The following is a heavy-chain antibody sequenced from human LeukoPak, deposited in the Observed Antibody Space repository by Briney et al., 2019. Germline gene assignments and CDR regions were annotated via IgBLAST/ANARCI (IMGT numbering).Heavy chain of an antibody. CDR3: ARGVAAAGTRARKTYYFDY. J-gene: IGHJ4*02. D-gene: IGHD6-13*01. CDR1: GVTFSDYY. Sequence: GGSLRLSCAASGVTFSDYYMSWIRQAPGEGLEWVSYISSSSSYTNYADSVKGRFTISRDNAKNSLYLQMNSLRAEDTAVYYCARGVAAAGTRARKTYYFDYWGQGTLVTVSS. V-gene: IGHV3-11*06. CDR2: ISSSSSYT.